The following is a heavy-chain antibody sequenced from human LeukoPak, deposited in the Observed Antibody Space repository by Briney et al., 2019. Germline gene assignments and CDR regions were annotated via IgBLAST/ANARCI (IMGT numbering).Heavy chain of an antibody. V-gene: IGHV3-33*01. J-gene: IGHJ5*02. CDR2: IWYDGSEK. CDR3: ARDRYCSGGGCYSGFDP. Sequence: GGSLRLSCAASRFTFRNYGMHWVRQAPGKGLEWVAVIWYDGSEKYYVDSVKGRFTVSRDNSKTTVYLQMNSLRDDDTAVYYCARDRYCSGGGCYSGFDPWGQGTLVTVFS. CDR1: RFTFRNYG. D-gene: IGHD2-15*01.